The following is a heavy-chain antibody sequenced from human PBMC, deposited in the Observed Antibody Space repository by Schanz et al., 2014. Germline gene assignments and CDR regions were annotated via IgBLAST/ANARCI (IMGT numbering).Heavy chain of an antibody. CDR2: ISSASSTI. CDR1: GFTFSNYS. D-gene: IGHD2-2*01. J-gene: IGHJ5*02. Sequence: EVQLVESGGGLVQPGGSLRLSCVASGFTFSNYSMNWVRQAPGKGLEWVSYISSASSTINYADSVKGRFTISRDNAKNSLFLQMNSLRAEDTAVYYCARAGYDADNWFDPWGQGTLVTVSS. CDR3: ARAGYDADNWFDP. V-gene: IGHV3-48*01.